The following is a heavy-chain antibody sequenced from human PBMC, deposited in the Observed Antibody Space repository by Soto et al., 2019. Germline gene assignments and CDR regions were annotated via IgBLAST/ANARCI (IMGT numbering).Heavy chain of an antibody. D-gene: IGHD6-13*01. V-gene: IGHV4-59*01. CDR3: ARRGYSSSWSYFDY. J-gene: IGHJ4*02. CDR1: GGSISTYY. CDR2: IDYSGST. Sequence: QVQLQESGPGLVKPSETLSLTCTVSGGSISTYYWSWIRQPPGKGLEWIAYIDYSGSTNYNPSLKSRVTISVDTSKIQFSLKLSSVTAADTAVYYCARRGYSSSWSYFDYWGQGTLVTVSS.